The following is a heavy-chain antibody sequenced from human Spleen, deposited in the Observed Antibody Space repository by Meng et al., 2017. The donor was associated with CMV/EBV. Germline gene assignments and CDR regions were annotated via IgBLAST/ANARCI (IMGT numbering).Heavy chain of an antibody. V-gene: IGHV4-34*01. J-gene: IGHJ4*02. D-gene: IGHD2-15*01. CDR2: INHSGST. Sequence: GSFSGYDWSWIPQPPGKGLEWIGEINHSGSTNYNPSLKSRVTISVDTSKNQFSLKLSSVTAADTAVYYCARYNLGYCSGGSCYSLDYWGQGTLVTVSS. CDR3: ARYNLGYCSGGSCYSLDY. CDR1: GSFSGYD.